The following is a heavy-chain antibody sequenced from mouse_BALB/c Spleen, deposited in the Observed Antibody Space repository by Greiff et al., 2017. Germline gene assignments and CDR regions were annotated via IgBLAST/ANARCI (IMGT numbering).Heavy chain of an antibody. CDR1: GFTFSSYA. CDR2: ISSGGSYT. Sequence: EVHLVESGGGLVKPGGSLKLSCAASGFTFSSYAMSWVRQSPEKGLEWVAEISSGGSYTYYPDTVTGRFTISKDNATNTLYLEMSSLRSEDTAMYYCARRRPPYFDYWGQGTTLTVSA. CDR3: ARRRPPYFDY. J-gene: IGHJ2*01. V-gene: IGHV5-9-4*01.